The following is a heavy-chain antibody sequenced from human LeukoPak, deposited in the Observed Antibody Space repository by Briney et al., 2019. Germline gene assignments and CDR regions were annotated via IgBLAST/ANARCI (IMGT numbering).Heavy chain of an antibody. CDR2: ISSSSSYI. V-gene: IGHV3-21*01. CDR3: ARMATLDAFDI. Sequence: GGSLRLSCAASGFTFSSYSMNWVRQAPGKGLDWVSSISSSSSYIYYADSVKGRFTISRDNAKNSLYLQMNSLRAEDTAVYYCARMATLDAFDIWGQGTMVTVSS. CDR1: GFTFSSYS. D-gene: IGHD5-24*01. J-gene: IGHJ3*02.